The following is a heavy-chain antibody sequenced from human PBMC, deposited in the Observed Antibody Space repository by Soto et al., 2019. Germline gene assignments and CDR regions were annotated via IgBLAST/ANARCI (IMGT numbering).Heavy chain of an antibody. Sequence: SETLSLTCAVYGGSFSGYYWSWIRQPPGKGLEWIGEINHSGSTNYNPSLKSRVTISVDTSKNQFSLKLSSVTAADTAVYYCARGRYILEGKNFDYWGQGTLVTVSS. J-gene: IGHJ4*02. D-gene: IGHD3-3*01. CDR1: GGSFSGYY. CDR2: INHSGST. CDR3: ARGRYILEGKNFDY. V-gene: IGHV4-34*01.